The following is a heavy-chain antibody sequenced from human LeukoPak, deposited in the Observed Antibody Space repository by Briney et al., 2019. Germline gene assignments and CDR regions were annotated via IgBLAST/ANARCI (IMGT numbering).Heavy chain of an antibody. V-gene: IGHV5-51*01. CDR1: GYSFASYW. D-gene: IGHD1-26*01. Sequence: GESLNISCKGSGYSFASYWIGWVRQLTGKGLEWMGIIYPGDSDTRYSPSFQGQVTISADKSVSTAYLQWSSLKASDTAMYYCARPVGATTDPFDYWGQGTLVTVSS. CDR3: ARPVGATTDPFDY. J-gene: IGHJ4*02. CDR2: IYPGDSDT.